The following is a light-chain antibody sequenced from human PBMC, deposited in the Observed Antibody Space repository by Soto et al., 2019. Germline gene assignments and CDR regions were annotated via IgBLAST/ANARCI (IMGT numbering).Light chain of an antibody. J-gene: IGLJ2*01. CDR3: QSWGTVHYLV. Sequence: QPVLTQSPSASASLGASVKLTCTLSSGHSSYAIAWHQQQPEKGPRYLMKLNSDGSHSKVDGIPDRFSGSSSGAERYLTICSLQSVDEADCYCQSWGTVHYLVFGGGTNLTVL. V-gene: IGLV4-69*01. CDR1: SGHSSYA. CDR2: LNSDGSH.